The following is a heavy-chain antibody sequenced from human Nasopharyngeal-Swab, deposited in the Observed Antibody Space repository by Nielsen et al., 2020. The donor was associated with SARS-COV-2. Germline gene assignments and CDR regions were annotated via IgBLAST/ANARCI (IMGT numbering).Heavy chain of an antibody. Sequence: GESLKISCAASGFIFSDYYMSWIRQAPGKGLEWVSYISSSGSTIYYADSVKGRFTISRDNAKNSLYLQMNSLRAEDTAVYYCAREEGLRAYWSGSPFRYYYYGMDVWGPGTTVTVSS. CDR1: GFIFSDYY. V-gene: IGHV3-11*01. D-gene: IGHD3-10*01. CDR3: AREEGLRAYWSGSPFRYYYYGMDV. CDR2: ISSSGSTI. J-gene: IGHJ6*02.